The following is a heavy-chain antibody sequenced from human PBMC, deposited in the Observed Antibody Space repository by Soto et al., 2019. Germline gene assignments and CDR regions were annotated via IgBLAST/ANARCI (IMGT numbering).Heavy chain of an antibody. V-gene: IGHV4-59*01. CDR1: GDSISTYY. D-gene: IGHD3-16*01. Sequence: SETLSLTCTVSGDSISTYYWGWIRQPPGKGLEWIGYIYYSGSTNYNPSLKSQVTMSVDTSKSHFSLKLSSVTAADTAVYYCARGAVTRWFNYWGQGTLVTVSS. CDR2: IYYSGST. CDR3: ARGAVTRWFNY. J-gene: IGHJ4*02.